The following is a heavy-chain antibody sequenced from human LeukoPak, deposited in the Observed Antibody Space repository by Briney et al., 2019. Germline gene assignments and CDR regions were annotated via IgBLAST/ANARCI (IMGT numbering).Heavy chain of an antibody. CDR2: IGGHVHST. D-gene: IGHD1-20*01. Sequence: PGGSLRLSCAASGFTFSTHEMSWVRQAPGTGLEWVSSIGGHVHSTYYADSVIGRFTISRDDSKNTLYLQMDSLRADDTAIYYCANHRTPDRYHWNYFDYWGQGTLVTVSS. CDR1: GFTFSTHE. J-gene: IGHJ4*02. CDR3: ANHRTPDRYHWNYFDY. V-gene: IGHV3-23*01.